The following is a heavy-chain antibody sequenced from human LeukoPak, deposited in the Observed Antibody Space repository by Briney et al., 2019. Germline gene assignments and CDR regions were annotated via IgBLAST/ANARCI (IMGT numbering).Heavy chain of an antibody. V-gene: IGHV4-39*07. CDR2: IYYSGST. CDR3: AREHSSGYHDY. D-gene: IGHD3-22*01. CDR1: GGSISSSSYY. J-gene: IGHJ4*02. Sequence: PSETLSLTCTVSGGSISSSSYYWGWIRQPPGKGLEWIGSIYYSGSTYYNPSLKSRVTISVDTSKNQFSLKLSSVTAADTAVYYCAREHSSGYHDYWGQGTLVTVSS.